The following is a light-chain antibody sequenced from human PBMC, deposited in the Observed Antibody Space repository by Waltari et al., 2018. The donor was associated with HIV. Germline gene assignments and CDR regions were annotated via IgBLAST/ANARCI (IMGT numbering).Light chain of an antibody. CDR3: QSADSSGTYVV. Sequence: SYKLTQPLSVSVSPGQTDMITCAGDALPKQYSYWFPQKPGQAPVVVIYKDSERPSGIPERFSGSSSGTAATLTISGVQAEDEADYYCQSADSSGTYVVFGGGTKLTVL. V-gene: IGLV3-25*03. J-gene: IGLJ2*01. CDR1: ALPKQY. CDR2: KDS.